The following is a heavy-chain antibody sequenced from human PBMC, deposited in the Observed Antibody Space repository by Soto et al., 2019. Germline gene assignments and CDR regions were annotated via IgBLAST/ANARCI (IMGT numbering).Heavy chain of an antibody. D-gene: IGHD2-15*01. J-gene: IGHJ5*02. Sequence: SETLSLTCAVYGGSFSGLYWSWIRQPPGKGLEWIGEINHSGSTNYNPSLKSRVTISVDTSKNQFSLKLSSVTAADTAVYYCARGPRRYCSGGSCHSRLSWFDPWGQGTLVTVSS. CDR3: ARGPRRYCSGGSCHSRLSWFDP. CDR1: GGSFSGLY. V-gene: IGHV4-34*01. CDR2: INHSGST.